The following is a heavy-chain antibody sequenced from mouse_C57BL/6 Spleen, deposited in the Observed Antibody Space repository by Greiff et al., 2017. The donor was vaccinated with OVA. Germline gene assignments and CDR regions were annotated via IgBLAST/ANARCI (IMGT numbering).Heavy chain of an antibody. D-gene: IGHD1-1*01. CDR3: ARKGYGSSFSFDY. CDR1: GYTFTSYD. J-gene: IGHJ2*01. CDR2: IYPRDGST. V-gene: IGHV1-85*01. Sequence: QVQLKQSGPELVKPGASVKLSCKASGYTFTSYDINWVKQRPGQGLEWIGWIYPRDGSTKYNEKFKGMATLTVDTSSSTAYMELHSLTSEDSAVYFCARKGYGSSFSFDYWGQGTTHTVSS.